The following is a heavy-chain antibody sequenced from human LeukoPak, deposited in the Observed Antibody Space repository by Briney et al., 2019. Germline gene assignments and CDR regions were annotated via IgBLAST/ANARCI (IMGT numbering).Heavy chain of an antibody. CDR3: VAYNWNYPDY. J-gene: IGHJ4*02. Sequence: GGSLRLSCAASGFILSSYYMYWVRQAPEKGLVWVSRIKTDGSSTAYADSVKGRFNISRDNAKSTLYLQMNNLRAEDTAVYYCVAYNWNYPDYWGQGTLVTVSS. D-gene: IGHD1-20*01. CDR1: GFILSSYY. CDR2: IKTDGSST. V-gene: IGHV3-74*01.